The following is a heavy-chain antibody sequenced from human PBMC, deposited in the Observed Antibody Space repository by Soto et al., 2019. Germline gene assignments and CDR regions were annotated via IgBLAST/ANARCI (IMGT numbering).Heavy chain of an antibody. J-gene: IGHJ6*02. CDR1: GFTFSSDA. CDR3: AREYSSSSYPIYYYYYGMDV. V-gene: IGHV3-30-3*01. CDR2: ISYDGSNK. D-gene: IGHD6-6*01. Sequence: SLRLSCAASGFTFSSDAMHWVRQAPGTGLEWVAVISYDGSNKYYADSVKGRFTISRDNSKNTLYLQMNSLRAEDTAVYYCAREYSSSSYPIYYYYYGMDVWGQGTTVTVSS.